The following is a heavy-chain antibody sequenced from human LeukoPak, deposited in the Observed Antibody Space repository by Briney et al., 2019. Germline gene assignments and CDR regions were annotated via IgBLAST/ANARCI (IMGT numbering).Heavy chain of an antibody. Sequence: GGSLRLSCAASGFTFSSYGMHWVRQAPGKGLEWVAVISYDGSNKYYADSVKGRFTISRDNSKNTLYLQMNSLRAEDTAVYYCAPPITMVRGTDYWGQGTLVTVSS. CDR1: GFTFSSYG. V-gene: IGHV3-30*03. J-gene: IGHJ4*02. D-gene: IGHD3-10*01. CDR2: ISYDGSNK. CDR3: APPITMVRGTDY.